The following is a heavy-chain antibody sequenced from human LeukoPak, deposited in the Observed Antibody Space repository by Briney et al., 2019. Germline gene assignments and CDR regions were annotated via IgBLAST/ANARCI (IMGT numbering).Heavy chain of an antibody. J-gene: IGHJ4*02. D-gene: IGHD3-9*01. CDR2: IYNSVTT. CDR1: GGSISNHY. CDR3: ARQAAFDRSEGQFDY. V-gene: IGHV4-59*11. Sequence: SETLSLTCTVSGGSISNHYWSWVRQPPGKGLEWIGYIYNSVTTNYNPSLKSRVTISVDTSKNQFSLKLTSVTAADTAVYYCARQAAFDRSEGQFDYWGQGTLVTVSS.